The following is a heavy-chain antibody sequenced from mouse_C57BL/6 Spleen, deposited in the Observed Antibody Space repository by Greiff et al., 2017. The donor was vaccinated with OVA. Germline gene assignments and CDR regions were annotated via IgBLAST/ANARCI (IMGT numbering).Heavy chain of an antibody. CDR2: IWSGGST. V-gene: IGHV2-2*01. J-gene: IGHJ1*03. D-gene: IGHD1-1*01. CDR1: GFSLTSYG. Sequence: QVQLKESGPGLVQPSQSLSITCTVSGFSLTSYGVHWVRQSPGKGLEWLGVIWSGGSTDYNAAFISRLSISKDNSKSQVFFKMNSLQADDTAIYYCARGSSERYFDVWGTGTTVTVSS. CDR3: ARGSSERYFDV.